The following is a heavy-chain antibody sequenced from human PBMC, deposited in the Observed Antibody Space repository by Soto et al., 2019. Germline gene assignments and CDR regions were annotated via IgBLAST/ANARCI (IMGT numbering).Heavy chain of an antibody. CDR2: ISGSGGST. Sequence: GGSLRLSCAASGFTFSSYAMSWVRQAPGKGLEWVSAISGSGGSTYYADSVKGRFTISRDNSKNTLYLQMNSLRAEDTAVYYCAKDRPVDLITIFGVVIIASEAFDIWGQGTMVTVSS. CDR1: GFTFSSYA. J-gene: IGHJ3*02. V-gene: IGHV3-23*01. CDR3: AKDRPVDLITIFGVVIIASEAFDI. D-gene: IGHD3-3*01.